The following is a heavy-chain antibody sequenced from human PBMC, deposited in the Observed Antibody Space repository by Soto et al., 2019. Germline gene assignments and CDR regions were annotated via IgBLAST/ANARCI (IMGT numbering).Heavy chain of an antibody. Sequence: PGGSLRLSCAASGFTFSTYEMNWVRQAPGKGLEWVSFITSSGSTRYYADSVKGRFTISRDNAKNSLYLQMTSLRVEDTAVYYCAREVAGVDYWGQGTLVTVS. CDR3: AREVAGVDY. CDR1: GFTFSTYE. CDR2: ITSSGSTR. J-gene: IGHJ4*02. V-gene: IGHV3-48*03. D-gene: IGHD6-19*01.